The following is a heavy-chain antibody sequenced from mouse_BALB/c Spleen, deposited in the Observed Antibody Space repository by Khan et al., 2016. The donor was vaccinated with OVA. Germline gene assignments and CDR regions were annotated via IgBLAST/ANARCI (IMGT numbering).Heavy chain of an antibody. Sequence: QVQLQQPGAELVRPGASVKLSCTASGYTFTSYCMNWVRQRPRQGLEWIGKINPSDSESHYNPMFKDKATLTVDKSSGTAYMQLSSLTSEDSAVYYGARREKYGYDPSWFAYWGQGTLVTVSA. D-gene: IGHD2-2*01. CDR3: ARREKYGYDPSWFAY. CDR1: GYTFTSYC. J-gene: IGHJ3*01. V-gene: IGHV1-52*01. CDR2: INPSDSES.